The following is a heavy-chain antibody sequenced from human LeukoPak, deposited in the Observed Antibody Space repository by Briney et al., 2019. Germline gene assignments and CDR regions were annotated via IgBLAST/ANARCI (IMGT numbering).Heavy chain of an antibody. V-gene: IGHV3-23*01. D-gene: IGHD1-26*01. CDR2: ISGSGGST. J-gene: IGHJ4*02. Sequence: GGSLRLSCAASGFTFSSYAMSWVRQAPGKGLEWVSAISGSGGSTYYADSVKGRFTISRDNSKNTLYLQMNSLRAEDTAVYYCATRPLVGATIFYFDYWGQGTLVTVSS. CDR1: GFTFSSYA. CDR3: ATRPLVGATIFYFDY.